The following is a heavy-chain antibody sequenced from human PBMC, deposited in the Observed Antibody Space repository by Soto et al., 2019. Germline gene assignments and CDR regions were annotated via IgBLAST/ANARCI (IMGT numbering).Heavy chain of an antibody. V-gene: IGHV4-31*03. CDR1: GGSISSGGYY. D-gene: IGHD3-22*01. CDR3: ARDSPGYYDSSGYYSSDAFDI. Sequence: SETLSLTCTVSGGSISSGGYYWSWIRQHPGKGLEWIGYIYYSGITYYNPSLKSRVTISVDTSKNQFSLKLSSVTAADTAVYYCARDSPGYYDSSGYYSSDAFDIWGQGTMVTVSS. J-gene: IGHJ3*02. CDR2: IYYSGIT.